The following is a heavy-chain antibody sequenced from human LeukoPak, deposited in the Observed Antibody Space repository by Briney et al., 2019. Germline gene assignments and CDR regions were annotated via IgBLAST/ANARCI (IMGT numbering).Heavy chain of an antibody. CDR1: GYTFTSYG. D-gene: IGHD5-12*01. J-gene: IGHJ5*02. CDR3: AASGYDAGSNWFDP. V-gene: IGHV1-18*01. Sequence: ASVKVSCKASGYTFTSYGISWVRQAPGQGLEWMGWISAYNGNTDYAQKLQGRVTMTTDTSTSTAYMELRSLRSDDTAVYYCAASGYDAGSNWFDPWGQGTLVTVSS. CDR2: ISAYNGNT.